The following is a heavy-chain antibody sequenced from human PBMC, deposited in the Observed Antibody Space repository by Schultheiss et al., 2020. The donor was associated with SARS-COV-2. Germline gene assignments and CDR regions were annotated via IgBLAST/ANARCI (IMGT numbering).Heavy chain of an antibody. CDR1: GYTFTSYY. J-gene: IGHJ6*02. CDR2: IIPIFGTA. CDR3: ELTAHYGMDV. D-gene: IGHD5-24*01. Sequence: SVKVSCKASGYTFTSYYMHWVRQAPGQGLEWMGGIIPIFGTANYAQKFQGRVTITADKSTSTAYMELRSLRSDDTAVYYCELTAHYGMDVWGQGTTVTVSS. V-gene: IGHV1-69*06.